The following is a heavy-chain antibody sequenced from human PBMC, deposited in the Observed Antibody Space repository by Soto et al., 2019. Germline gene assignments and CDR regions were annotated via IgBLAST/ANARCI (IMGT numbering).Heavy chain of an antibody. D-gene: IGHD3-22*01. CDR2: IMPTFGTA. CDR3: ARPRDSSGYSRAFDI. Sequence: QVQLVQSGAEVKKPGSSVKVSCKASGGTFSSYAISWVRQAPGQGLEWMGGIMPTFGTANYAQKFQGRVTITADEATSTAYMELSSRRSEDTAVYYCARPRDSSGYSRAFDIWGQGTMVTVSS. J-gene: IGHJ3*02. CDR1: GGTFSSYA. V-gene: IGHV1-69*01.